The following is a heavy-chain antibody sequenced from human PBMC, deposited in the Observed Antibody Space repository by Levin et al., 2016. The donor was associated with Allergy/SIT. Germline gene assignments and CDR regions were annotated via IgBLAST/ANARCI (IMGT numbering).Heavy chain of an antibody. Sequence: SETLSLTCIVSGGSISSRSHYWGWIRQPPGKGLEWIGSIYYSGSTSYNPSLKSRVTISVDTSKNQFSLRLSSATAADTAMYYCANYGYYYDYWGQGTLVTVSS. J-gene: IGHJ4*02. V-gene: IGHV4-39*01. CDR1: GGSISSRSHY. CDR2: IYYSGST. D-gene: IGHD3-16*01. CDR3: ANYGYYYDY.